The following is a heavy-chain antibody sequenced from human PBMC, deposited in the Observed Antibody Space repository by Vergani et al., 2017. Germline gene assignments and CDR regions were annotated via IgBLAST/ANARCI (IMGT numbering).Heavy chain of an antibody. CDR3: ASVTHSGQRADR. CDR1: FDSIRNLY. Sequence: QVQLQESGPGLVKSSETLSLTCSVSFDSIRNLYCNWIRQPPGKGLEWIGSIHYSENTNYNPSLKTRVTISVDTSKNQFSLTLTPVTAADTAVYYCASVTHSGQRADRWGQGILVTVTS. CDR2: IHYSENT. D-gene: IGHD6-19*01. V-gene: IGHV4-59*11. J-gene: IGHJ5*02.